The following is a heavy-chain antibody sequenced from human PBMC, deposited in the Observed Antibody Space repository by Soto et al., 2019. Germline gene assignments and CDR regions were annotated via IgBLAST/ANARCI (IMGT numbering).Heavy chain of an antibody. J-gene: IGHJ4*02. CDR2: IYWDDDK. D-gene: IGHD3-3*01. Sequence: QITLNESGPTVVRPTETLTLTCRFSGFSLTTSGVGVGWIRQSPGKAPEWLALIYWDDDKRYSASLKSRLTITNDTSKNQVVLTVSDLDPTDTATYYCAHRVLRTVFGLVTTTAIYFDFWGQGTQVAVSS. CDR3: AHRVLRTVFGLVTTTAIYFDF. V-gene: IGHV2-5*02. CDR1: GFSLTTSGVG.